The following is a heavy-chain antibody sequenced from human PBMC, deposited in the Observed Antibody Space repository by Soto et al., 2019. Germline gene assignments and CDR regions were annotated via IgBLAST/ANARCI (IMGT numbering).Heavy chain of an antibody. CDR3: AKRELNIATGNINYYYGMDV. CDR1: GFTFSSYA. V-gene: IGHV3-23*01. J-gene: IGHJ6*02. CDR2: ISGSGGST. D-gene: IGHD1-7*01. Sequence: GGSLRLSCAASGFTFSSYAMSWVRQAPGKGLEWVSAISGSGGSTYYADSVKGRFTISRDNSKNTLYLQMNSLRAEDTAVYYCAKRELNIATGNINYYYGMDVWGQGTTVTVSS.